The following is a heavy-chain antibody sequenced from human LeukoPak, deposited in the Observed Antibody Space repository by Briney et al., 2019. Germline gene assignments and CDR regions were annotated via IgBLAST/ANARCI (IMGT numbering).Heavy chain of an antibody. CDR3: ARARRWLHPFDY. CDR1: GFTVSSNY. Sequence: GGSLRLSCAASGFTVSSNYMSWVRQAPGKGLEWVSVIYSGGSTYYADSVKGRFTISRDNSKNTLYLQMNSLRAEDRAVYYCARARRWLHPFDYWGQGTLVTVSS. J-gene: IGHJ4*02. D-gene: IGHD5-24*01. CDR2: IYSGGST. V-gene: IGHV3-53*01.